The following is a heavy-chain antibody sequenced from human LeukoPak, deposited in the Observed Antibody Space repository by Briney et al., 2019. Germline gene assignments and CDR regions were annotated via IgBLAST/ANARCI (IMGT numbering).Heavy chain of an antibody. V-gene: IGHV4-59*01. D-gene: IGHD3/OR15-3a*01. CDR2: IYYSGST. J-gene: IGHJ5*02. CDR3: ARDGPRSWFDP. Sequence: PSETLSLICTVSGGSISSYYWSWIRQPPGKGLEWIGYIYYSGSTNYNPSLKSRVTISVDTSKNQFSLKLSSVTAADTAVYYCARDGPRSWFDPWGQGTLVTVSS. CDR1: GGSISSYY.